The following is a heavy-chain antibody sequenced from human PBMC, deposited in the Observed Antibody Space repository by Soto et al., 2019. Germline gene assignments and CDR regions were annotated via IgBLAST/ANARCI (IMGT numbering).Heavy chain of an antibody. CDR2: IYYSGST. CDR3: ARQGCSSTSCQSPYYYYYMDV. V-gene: IGHV4-39*01. J-gene: IGHJ6*03. Sequence: SETLSLTCTVSGGSISSSSYYWGWIRQPPGKGLEWIGSIYYSGSTYYNPSLKSRVTISVDTSKNQFSLKLSSVTAADTAVYYCARQGCSSTSCQSPYYYYYMDVWGKGTTVTVSS. CDR1: GGSISSSSYY. D-gene: IGHD2-2*01.